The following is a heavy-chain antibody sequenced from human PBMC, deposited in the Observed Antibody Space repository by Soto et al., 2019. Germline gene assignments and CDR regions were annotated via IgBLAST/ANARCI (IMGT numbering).Heavy chain of an antibody. CDR1: GYTFTSCG. CDR3: ARHRPPYCSGGSCNYYYYGMDV. V-gene: IGHV1-18*01. D-gene: IGHD2-15*01. J-gene: IGHJ6*02. CDR2: ISAYNGNT. Sequence: APAKLTCKESGYTFTSCGISWVRQEPGQGLEWMGWISAYNGNTNYAQKLQGRVTMTTDTSTSTAYMELRSLRSDDTAVYYCARHRPPYCSGGSCNYYYYGMDVWGQGTTVTVSS.